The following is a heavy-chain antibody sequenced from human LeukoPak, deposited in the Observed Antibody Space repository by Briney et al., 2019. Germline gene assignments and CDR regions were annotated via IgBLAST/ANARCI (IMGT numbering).Heavy chain of an antibody. Sequence: TGGSLRLSCAASGFTFSSYSMNWVRQAPGKGLEWVSCISSSSSYIYYADSVKGRFTISRDNAKSSLHLQMNSLRAEDTALYYCARAHNWKYGTFEHWGQGTLVTVSS. CDR3: ARAHNWKYGTFEH. CDR1: GFTFSSYS. J-gene: IGHJ4*02. V-gene: IGHV3-21*01. D-gene: IGHD1-7*01. CDR2: ISSSSSYI.